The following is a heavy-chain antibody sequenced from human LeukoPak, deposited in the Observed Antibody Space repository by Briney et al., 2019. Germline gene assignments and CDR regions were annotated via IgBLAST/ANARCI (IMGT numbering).Heavy chain of an antibody. CDR3: ANKDSSIAARPSWGYYYYMDV. J-gene: IGHJ6*03. CDR1: GYTFTGYY. V-gene: IGHV1-2*02. D-gene: IGHD6-6*01. CDR2: INPNSGGT. Sequence: ASVKVSCKASGYTFTGYYMHWVRQAPGQGLEWMGWINPNSGGTNYAQKFQGRVTITADESTSTAYMELSSLRSEDTAVYYCANKDSSIAARPSWGYYYYMDVWGKGTTVTVSS.